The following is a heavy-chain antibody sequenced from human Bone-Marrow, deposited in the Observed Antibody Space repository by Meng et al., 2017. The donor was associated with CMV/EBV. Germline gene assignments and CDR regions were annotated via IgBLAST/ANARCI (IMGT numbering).Heavy chain of an antibody. Sequence: GGSLKISCAASGFTFSSYAMNWVRQAPGKGLEWVSYISSSGSTIYYADSVKGRFTISRDNAKSSLYLQMNSLRAEDTAVYYCARGMEWLSPMDVWGQGTTVTVSS. CDR1: GFTFSSYA. V-gene: IGHV3-48*03. D-gene: IGHD3-3*01. CDR2: ISSSGSTI. CDR3: ARGMEWLSPMDV. J-gene: IGHJ6*02.